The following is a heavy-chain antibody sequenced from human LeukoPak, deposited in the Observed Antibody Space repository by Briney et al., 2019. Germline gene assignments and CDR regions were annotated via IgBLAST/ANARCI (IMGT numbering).Heavy chain of an antibody. CDR3: ARPRAGYLTDAFDI. Sequence: GESLKISCKGSGYSFTSYWIAWVRQMPGEGLEWMGIIYPGDSDTRYSPSFQGQVTISADKSISTAYLQWSSLKASDTAIYYCARPRAGYLTDAFDIWGQGTMVTVSS. J-gene: IGHJ3*02. CDR2: IYPGDSDT. CDR1: GYSFTSYW. V-gene: IGHV5-51*01. D-gene: IGHD5-24*01.